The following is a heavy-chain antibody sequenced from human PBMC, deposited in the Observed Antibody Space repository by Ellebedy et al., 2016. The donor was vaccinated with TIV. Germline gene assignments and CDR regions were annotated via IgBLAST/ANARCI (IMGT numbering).Heavy chain of an antibody. CDR3: ARVYCSGATCPAAFDI. CDR2: IGSDGIGT. J-gene: IGHJ3*02. Sequence: GESLKISCAASGFTFSSYVMHWVRQVPGEGLVWVSRIGSDGIGTSYADSVKGRFTISRDNAKNTLFLQMNSLRADDTALYYCARVYCSGATCPAAFDIWGQGTMVTVSS. V-gene: IGHV3-74*01. CDR1: GFTFSSYV. D-gene: IGHD2-15*01.